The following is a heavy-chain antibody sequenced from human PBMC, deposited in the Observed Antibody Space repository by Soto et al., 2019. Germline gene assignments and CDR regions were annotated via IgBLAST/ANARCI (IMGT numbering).Heavy chain of an antibody. CDR1: GFSLSTSGMC. D-gene: IGHD6-13*01. CDR2: IDWDDDK. Sequence: SGPTLGNPTQTLTLTCTFSGFSLSTSGMCVSWIRQPPGKALEWLARIDWDDDKYYSTSLKTRLTISKDTSKNQVVLTMTNMDPVDTATYYCARIIQIAAAGRADYGMDVWGQGTTVTVSS. J-gene: IGHJ6*02. V-gene: IGHV2-70*11. CDR3: ARIIQIAAAGRADYGMDV.